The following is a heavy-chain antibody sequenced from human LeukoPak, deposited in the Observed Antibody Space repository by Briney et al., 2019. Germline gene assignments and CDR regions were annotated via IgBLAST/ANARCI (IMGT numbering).Heavy chain of an antibody. CDR3: AKDSDELIAAAYNWFDS. V-gene: IGHV3-53*01. CDR2: IYSGGST. J-gene: IGHJ5*01. Sequence: PGGSLRLSCAASGFTVSRNYMSWVRQAPWKGLEWVSVIYSGGSTYYADAVKGRFTISRDNSKNTLYLQMNSLRAEDTAVYYCAKDSDELIAAAYNWFDSWGQGTLVTVSS. D-gene: IGHD6-13*01. CDR1: GFTVSRNY.